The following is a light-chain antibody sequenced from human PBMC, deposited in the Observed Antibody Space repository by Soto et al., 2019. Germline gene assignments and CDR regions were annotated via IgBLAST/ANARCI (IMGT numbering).Light chain of an antibody. V-gene: IGLV4-69*01. CDR3: QTWGTGIQV. J-gene: IGLJ2*01. CDR1: SGHSNYA. CDR2: LNRDGSH. Sequence: QLVLTQSPSASASLGASVKLTCTLSSGHSNYAIAWHQQRPEKGPRSLMKLNRDGSHSKGDGIPDRFSGFSSGAERYLTISSLQSEDEADYYCQTWGTGIQVFGGGTKLTVL.